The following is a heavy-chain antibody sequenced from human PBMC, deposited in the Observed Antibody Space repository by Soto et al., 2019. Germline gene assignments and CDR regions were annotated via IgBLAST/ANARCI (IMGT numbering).Heavy chain of an antibody. CDR1: GGSISSSSYY. CDR3: ARLSIAALSFDY. Sequence: SETMSLTCTVSGGSISSSSYYWGWIRQPPGKGLEWIGSIYYSGSTYYNPSLKSRVTISVDTSKNQFSLKLSSVTAADTAVYYCARLSIAALSFDYWGQGTLVTVS. J-gene: IGHJ4*02. CDR2: IYYSGST. D-gene: IGHD6-6*01. V-gene: IGHV4-39*01.